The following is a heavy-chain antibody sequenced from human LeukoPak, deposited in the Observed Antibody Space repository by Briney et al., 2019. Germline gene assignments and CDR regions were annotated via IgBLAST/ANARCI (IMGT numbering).Heavy chain of an antibody. CDR3: AKEDFEYYYDSSGSIPY. Sequence: GGSLRLSSAASGFTFSSYAMSWIRQAPGKGLEWVSAISGSGGSTYYADSVKGRFTISRDNSKNTLYLQMNSLRAEDTAVYYCAKEDFEYYYDSSGSIPYWGQGTLVTVSS. J-gene: IGHJ4*02. D-gene: IGHD3-22*01. V-gene: IGHV3-23*01. CDR1: GFTFSSYA. CDR2: ISGSGGST.